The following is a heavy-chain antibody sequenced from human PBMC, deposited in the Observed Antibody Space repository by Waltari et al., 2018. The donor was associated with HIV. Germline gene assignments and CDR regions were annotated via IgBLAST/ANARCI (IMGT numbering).Heavy chain of an antibody. V-gene: IGHV3-21*01. CDR1: GFTFSSYS. Sequence: EVQLVESGGGLVKPGGSLRLSCAASGFTFSSYSMNWVRQAPGKGPEWVSSISSSSSYIYYADSVKGRFTISRDNAKNSLYLQMNSLRAEDTAVYYCAREMYYYDSSGPIPIWGQGTLVTVSS. CDR3: AREMYYYDSSGPIPI. CDR2: ISSSSSYI. J-gene: IGHJ4*02. D-gene: IGHD3-22*01.